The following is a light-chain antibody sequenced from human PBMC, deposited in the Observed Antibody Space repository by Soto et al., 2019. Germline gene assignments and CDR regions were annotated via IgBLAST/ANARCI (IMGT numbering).Light chain of an antibody. CDR2: DAS. CDR1: QSISYR. J-gene: IGKJ1*01. CDR3: QQYNSYSWT. Sequence: DIQMTQSPSTLSASVGDRVTITCRASQSISYRLAWYQQKPGKAPKLLIYDASSLESGVPSTFSGSGSGTEFTLTITSPQPDDFATYYCQQYNSYSWTFGQGTKVEIK. V-gene: IGKV1-5*01.